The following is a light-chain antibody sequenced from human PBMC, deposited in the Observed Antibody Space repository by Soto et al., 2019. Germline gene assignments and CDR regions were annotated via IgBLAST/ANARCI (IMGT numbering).Light chain of an antibody. CDR3: MQGTHWPPIT. CDR2: KVS. Sequence: DIVVTQSPLSLPVTPGEPASISCRSSQSLVSSNGDTYLNWFHQRPGQSPRRLIYKVSNRDSGVPDRFSGSGSGTDFTLRISRVEAEDVGVYYCMQGTHWPPITFGQGTRLEIK. CDR1: QSLVSSNGDTY. V-gene: IGKV2-30*01. J-gene: IGKJ5*01.